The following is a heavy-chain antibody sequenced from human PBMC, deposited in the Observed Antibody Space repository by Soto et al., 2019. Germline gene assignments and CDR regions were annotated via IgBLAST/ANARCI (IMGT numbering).Heavy chain of an antibody. CDR1: GFTFSRNA. J-gene: IGHJ4*02. V-gene: IGHV3-23*01. CDR2: ISDLGGST. Sequence: EVQLLESGGGLVQPGGSLRLSCTASGFTFSRNAMVWVRQAPGKGLEWVSTISDLGGSTYYADSMKGRFTISRDNSKNTLHLQMNGLRAEDTAIYYCAKDHIAAAGYFDCWGQGTLVAVSS. D-gene: IGHD6-13*01. CDR3: AKDHIAAAGYFDC.